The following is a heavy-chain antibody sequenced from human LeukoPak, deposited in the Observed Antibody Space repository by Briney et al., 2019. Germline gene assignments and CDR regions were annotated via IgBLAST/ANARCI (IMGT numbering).Heavy chain of an antibody. D-gene: IGHD3-22*01. CDR3: ARYDSSGYSSYYGMDV. CDR1: GFTVSSNY. J-gene: IGHJ6*02. CDR2: IYSGGST. Sequence: GGSLRLSCAASGFTVSSNYMSWVHQAPGKGLEWVSVIYSGGSTYYADSVKGRFTISRDNSKNTLYLQMNSLRAEDTAVYYCARYDSSGYSSYYGMDVWGQGTTVTVSS. V-gene: IGHV3-66*01.